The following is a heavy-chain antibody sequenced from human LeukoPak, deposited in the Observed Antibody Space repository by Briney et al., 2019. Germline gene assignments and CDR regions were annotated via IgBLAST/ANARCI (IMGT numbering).Heavy chain of an antibody. D-gene: IGHD5-18*01. V-gene: IGHV4-34*01. CDR3: ARGSDTAMVTGFDY. J-gene: IGHJ4*02. Sequence: PSETLSLTCAVYGGSFSGHYWSWLRQPPGKGLEWVGEINHSGSTNYNPSLKSGVTISVDTSKNQFSLKLSSVTAADTAVYYCARGSDTAMVTGFDYWGQGTLVTVSS. CDR1: GGSFSGHY. CDR2: INHSGST.